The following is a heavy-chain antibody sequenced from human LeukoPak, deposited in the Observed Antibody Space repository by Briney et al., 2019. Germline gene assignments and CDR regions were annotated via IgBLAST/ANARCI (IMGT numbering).Heavy chain of an antibody. Sequence: PSETLSLTCAVYGESFSGYYWTWIRQPPGKGLEWIGEINHSGGTNYNPSLKSRVTISVDTSKNQFSLKLSSVTAADTAVYYCARGHPLLDYWGQGTLVTVSS. CDR3: ARGHPLLDY. CDR2: INHSGGT. CDR1: GESFSGYY. V-gene: IGHV4-34*01. J-gene: IGHJ4*02. D-gene: IGHD2-21*02.